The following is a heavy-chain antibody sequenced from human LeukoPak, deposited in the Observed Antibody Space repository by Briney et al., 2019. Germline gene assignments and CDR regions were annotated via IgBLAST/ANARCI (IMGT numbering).Heavy chain of an antibody. CDR3: ASQINSSGGYLGPTYYYNMTA. CDR1: GGSISSSSYY. V-gene: IGHV4-39*01. Sequence: SETLSLTCTVSGGSISSSSYYWGWIRQPPGKGLEWIGSIYYSGSTYYNPSLKSRVTISVDTSKNQFSLKLSSVTAADTAVYYWASQINSSGGYLGPTYYYNMTAGAKGPRSPSP. CDR2: IYYSGST. D-gene: IGHD6-19*01. J-gene: IGHJ6*03.